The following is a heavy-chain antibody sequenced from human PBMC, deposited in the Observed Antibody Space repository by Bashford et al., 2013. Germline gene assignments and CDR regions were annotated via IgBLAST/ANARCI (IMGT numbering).Heavy chain of an antibody. CDR2: INPNSGGT. CDR1: GYTFTGYY. D-gene: IGHD2-15*01. V-gene: IGHV1-2*02. J-gene: IGHJ4*02. Sequence: ASVKVSCKASGYTFTGYYMHWVRQAPGQGLEWMGWINPNSGGTNYAQKFQGRVTMTRDTSISTAYMELSRLRSDDTAVYYCAREIISGGDCFDYWGQGTLVTVSS. CDR3: AREIISGGDCFDY.